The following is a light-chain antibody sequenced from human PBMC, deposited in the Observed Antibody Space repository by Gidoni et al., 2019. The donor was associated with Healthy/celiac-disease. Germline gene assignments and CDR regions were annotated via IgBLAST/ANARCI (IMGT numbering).Light chain of an antibody. CDR3: QQYNSYSRT. V-gene: IGKV1-5*03. Sequence: DIQITQSPSTLSASVGDRVTITCRARQSISSCLAWYQQKPGKATKLLIYKASSLESGVPSRFSGSESGTEYALTISSLQPNDFATYYCQQYNSYSRTFGQGTKVEIK. CDR2: KAS. J-gene: IGKJ1*01. CDR1: QSISSC.